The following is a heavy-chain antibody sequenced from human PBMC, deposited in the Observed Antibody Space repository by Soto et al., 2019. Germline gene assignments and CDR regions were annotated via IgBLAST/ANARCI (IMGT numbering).Heavy chain of an antibody. V-gene: IGHV4-59*01. Sequence: SETLSLTCAVSGDSITSNHWNWIRQPPGRGLEWIGYIYNSGTTKYNPSLKSRVIVSVDTSKNQLSLKLSSVTAADTAVYYCARVSMSTVSWGFDPWGQGTLVTVSS. D-gene: IGHD4-4*01. CDR2: IYNSGTT. J-gene: IGHJ5*02. CDR3: ARVSMSTVSWGFDP. CDR1: GDSITSNH.